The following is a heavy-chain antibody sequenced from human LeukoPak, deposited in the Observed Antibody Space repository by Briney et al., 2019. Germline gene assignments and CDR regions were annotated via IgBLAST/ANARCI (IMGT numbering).Heavy chain of an antibody. CDR3: ARGPGSSGGAYVGDY. D-gene: IGHD3-22*01. CDR1: GYTFSSYA. V-gene: IGHV3-74*01. Sequence: PGGSLRLSCAASGYTFSSYAMHWVRQVPGKGLVWVSRSDGGGSSTSYADSVKGRFSISRDNAKSILYLQMNSLRAEDTAVYYCARGPGSSGGAYVGDYWGHGTLVTVSS. CDR2: SDGGGSST. J-gene: IGHJ4*01.